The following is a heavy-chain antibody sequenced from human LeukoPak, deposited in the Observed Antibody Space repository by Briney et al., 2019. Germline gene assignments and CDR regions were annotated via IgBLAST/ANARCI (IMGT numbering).Heavy chain of an antibody. CDR3: ARQGTDSSGYYPDY. J-gene: IGHJ4*02. V-gene: IGHV4-39*01. Sequence: SETLYLTCTVSGGSISSSSYCWGWIRQPPGKGLEWIGSIYYSGSTYYNPSLKSRVTISVDTSKNQFSLKLSSVTAADTAVYYCARQGTDSSGYYPDYWGQGTLVTVSS. CDR2: IYYSGST. D-gene: IGHD3-22*01. CDR1: GGSISSSSYC.